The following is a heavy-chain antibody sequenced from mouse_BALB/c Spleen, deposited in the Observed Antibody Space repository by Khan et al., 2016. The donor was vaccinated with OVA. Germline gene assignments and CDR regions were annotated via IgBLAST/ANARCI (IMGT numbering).Heavy chain of an antibody. CDR2: ISYSGST. Sequence: EVQLQESGPGLVKPSQSLSLTCTVTGYSITSNYAWNWIRQFPGNKLEWMGYISYSGSTSYNPSLKSRISITRDTSKNQFFLQLNSVTTEDTATDYCARNNYYGYALDYWGQGTSVTVSA. CDR1: GYSITSNYA. V-gene: IGHV3-2*02. CDR3: ARNNYYGYALDY. J-gene: IGHJ4*01. D-gene: IGHD1-1*01.